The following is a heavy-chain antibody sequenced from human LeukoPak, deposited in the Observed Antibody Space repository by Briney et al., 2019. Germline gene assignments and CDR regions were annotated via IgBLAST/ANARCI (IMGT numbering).Heavy chain of an antibody. Sequence: GTSVKVSCKASGFTFTISAVQWVRQARGQRREWIGWIVVGSGNTNYAQKFQERVTITRDMSTSTAYMELSSLRSEDTAVYYCAADPGHYGDYDFDYWGQGTLVTVSS. CDR2: IVVGSGNT. D-gene: IGHD4-17*01. CDR3: AADPGHYGDYDFDY. J-gene: IGHJ4*02. CDR1: GFTFTISA. V-gene: IGHV1-58*01.